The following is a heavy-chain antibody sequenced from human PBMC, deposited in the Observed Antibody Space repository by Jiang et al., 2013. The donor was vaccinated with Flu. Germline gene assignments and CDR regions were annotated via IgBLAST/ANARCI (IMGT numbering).Heavy chain of an antibody. CDR1: GFTVSSNY. Sequence: QLVESGGGLIQPGGSLRLSCAASGFTVSSNYMSWVRQAPGKGLEWVSVIYSGGSTYYADSVKGRFTISRDNSKNTLYLQMNSLRAEDTAVYYCARTDYYDSSGYPNAFDIWGQGTMVTVSS. J-gene: IGHJ3*02. V-gene: IGHV3-53*01. CDR2: IYSGGST. CDR3: ARTDYYDSSGYPNAFDI. D-gene: IGHD3-22*01.